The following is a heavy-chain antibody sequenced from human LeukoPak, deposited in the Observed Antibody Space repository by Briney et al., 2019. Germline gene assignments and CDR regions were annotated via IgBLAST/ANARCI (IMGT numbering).Heavy chain of an antibody. Sequence: PSETLSLTCAVYGGSFSGYYWSWIRQPPGKGLEWVGEINHSGSTNYNPSLKSRVTISVDKSKNQFSLKLSSVTAADTAVYYCARLLGYCSGGSCYSLDYWGQGTLVTVSS. D-gene: IGHD2-15*01. CDR2: INHSGST. J-gene: IGHJ4*02. CDR1: GGSFSGYY. CDR3: ARLLGYCSGGSCYSLDY. V-gene: IGHV4-34*01.